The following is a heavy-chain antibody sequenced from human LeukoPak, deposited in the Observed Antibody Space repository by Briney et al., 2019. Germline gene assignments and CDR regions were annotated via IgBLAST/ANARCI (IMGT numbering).Heavy chain of an antibody. CDR2: ISGSAGST. D-gene: IGHD3-22*01. Sequence: GGSLRLSCAASGFTFSSYAMSWVRQAPGKGLEWVSAISGSAGSTYYADSVKGRFTISRDNSKNTLYLQMNSLRAEDTAVYYCAKARGGAGYYYDSSGCFDYWGQGTLVTVSS. V-gene: IGHV3-23*01. CDR1: GFTFSSYA. J-gene: IGHJ4*02. CDR3: AKARGGAGYYYDSSGCFDY.